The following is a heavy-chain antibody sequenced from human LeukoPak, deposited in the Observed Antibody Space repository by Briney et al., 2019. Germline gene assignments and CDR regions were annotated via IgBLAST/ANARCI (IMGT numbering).Heavy chain of an antibody. CDR3: ARLQVYYYGWLDP. CDR2: IYHSGKT. J-gene: IGHJ5*02. Sequence: PSETLSLTCTVSSDPISTSSYYWGWIRQPPGKGLEWIGSIYHSGKTYYNPSLKSRVTISVDTPKNQFSLRLRSVTAADTAVYYCARLQVYYYGWLDPWGQGTLVTVSS. CDR1: SDPISTSSYY. D-gene: IGHD3-10*01. V-gene: IGHV4-39*01.